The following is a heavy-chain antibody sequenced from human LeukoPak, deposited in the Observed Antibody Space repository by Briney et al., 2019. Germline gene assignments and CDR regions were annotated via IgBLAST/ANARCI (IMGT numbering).Heavy chain of an antibody. CDR2: FDPEDGET. CDR3: ATGPPLAYRGGDCYYFDY. Sequence: EASVKVSCKVSGYTLTELSMHWVRQAPGKGLEWMGGFDPEDGETIYAQKFQGRVTMTEDTSTDTAYMELSSLRSEDTAVYYCATGPPLAYRGGDCYYFDYWGQGTLVTVSS. CDR1: GYTLTELS. V-gene: IGHV1-24*01. J-gene: IGHJ4*02. D-gene: IGHD2-21*02.